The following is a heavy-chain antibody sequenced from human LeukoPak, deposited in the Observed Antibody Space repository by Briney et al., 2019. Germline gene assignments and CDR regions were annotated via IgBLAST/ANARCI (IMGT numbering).Heavy chain of an antibody. CDR1: GGSISSSNW. V-gene: IGHV4-4*02. Sequence: SETLSLTCAVSGGSISSSNWWSWVRQPPGEGLEWIGEIYHSGSTNYNPSLKSRVTISVDKSKNQFSLKLSSVTAADTAVYYCARDPAYYDSSGPQGYWGQGTLVTVSS. D-gene: IGHD3-22*01. CDR2: IYHSGST. CDR3: ARDPAYYDSSGPQGY. J-gene: IGHJ4*02.